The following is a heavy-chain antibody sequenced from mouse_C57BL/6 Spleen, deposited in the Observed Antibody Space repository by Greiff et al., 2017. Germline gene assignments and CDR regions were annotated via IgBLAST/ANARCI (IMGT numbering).Heavy chain of an antibody. CDR3: ARDYGSSQYYFDY. V-gene: IGHV5-17*01. J-gene: IGHJ2*01. Sequence: EVMLVESGGGLVKPGGSLKLSCAASGFTFSDYGMNWVRQAPEKGLEWVAYISSGSSTIYYADTVKGRFTISRDNAKNTLFLQMTSLRSEDTAMYYCARDYGSSQYYFDYWGQGTTLTVSS. CDR1: GFTFSDYG. D-gene: IGHD1-1*01. CDR2: ISSGSSTI.